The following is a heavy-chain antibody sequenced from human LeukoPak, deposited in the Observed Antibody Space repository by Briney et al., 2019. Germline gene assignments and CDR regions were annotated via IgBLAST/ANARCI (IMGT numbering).Heavy chain of an antibody. CDR3: ARARGRFYDSSGPKLDY. J-gene: IGHJ4*02. Sequence: ASVKVSCKAFGYTFTDYTMNWVRQAPGQGLEWMGWINTNTGNPTYAQGFTGRIVFSLDTSVSTAYLQISSLKAEDTAVYYCARARGRFYDSSGPKLDYWGQGTLVTVSS. CDR1: GYTFTDYT. D-gene: IGHD3-22*01. V-gene: IGHV7-4-1*02. CDR2: INTNTGNP.